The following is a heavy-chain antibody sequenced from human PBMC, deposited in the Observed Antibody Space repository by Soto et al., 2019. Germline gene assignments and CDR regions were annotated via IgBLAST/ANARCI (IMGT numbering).Heavy chain of an antibody. V-gene: IGHV1-18*01. Sequence: GASVKVSSKASGFTFSNYGLNWVRQAPGQGLEWMGWVSANNGRTNYAQNLQGRVSMTTDTSTSTAYMELRGLTFDDTAVYYCARDIESVTAKHFFYYYAMDVWGQGTTVTFSS. CDR1: GFTFSNYG. CDR2: VSANNGRT. D-gene: IGHD2-8*01. J-gene: IGHJ6*02. CDR3: ARDIESVTAKHFFYYYAMDV.